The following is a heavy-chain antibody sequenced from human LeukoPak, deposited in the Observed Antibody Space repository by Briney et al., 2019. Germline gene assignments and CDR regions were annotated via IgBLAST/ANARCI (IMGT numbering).Heavy chain of an antibody. CDR3: ARENLLLWFGVVGYDAFDS. CDR1: GYTFTIYG. D-gene: IGHD3-10*01. Sequence: GASVTLSFKASGYTFTIYGISWVRQSPGQGLEWMGWISAYNGNTNYAQKLQGRVTITTDTSTSTAYMELRSLRSDDTAVYYCARENLLLWFGVVGYDAFDSWGQGTMVTVS. CDR2: ISAYNGNT. V-gene: IGHV1-18*01. J-gene: IGHJ3*02.